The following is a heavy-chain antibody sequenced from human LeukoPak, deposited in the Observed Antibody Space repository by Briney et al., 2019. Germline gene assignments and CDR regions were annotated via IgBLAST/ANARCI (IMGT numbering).Heavy chain of an antibody. CDR2: ITSDGSAT. D-gene: IGHD2-15*01. Sequence: GGSLRLSCAVSGFTFSSYWMHWVRQGPGKGLAWVSRITSDGSATDYADSVKGRFTISRDNAKNTLYLHVDSLRAEDTAVYYCARDASPGYFDLWGRGTLVTVSS. J-gene: IGHJ2*01. CDR1: GFTFSSYW. V-gene: IGHV3-74*01. CDR3: ARDASPGYFDL.